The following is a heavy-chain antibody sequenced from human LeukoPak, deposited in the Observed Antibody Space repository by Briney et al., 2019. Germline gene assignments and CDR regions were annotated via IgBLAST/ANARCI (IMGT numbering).Heavy chain of an antibody. V-gene: IGHV4-59*01. J-gene: IGHJ4*02. CDR1: GVSISSYF. Sequence: KPSETLSLTCTVSGVSISSYFWSWIRQPPGKELEWIGYVYYNGITSYNPSLKSRVSISLDTSKKQFSLNLNSVTAADTGVYYCASQLGGTTFHWGQGTLVTVSS. CDR2: VYYNGIT. CDR3: ASQLGGTTFH. D-gene: IGHD1-1*01.